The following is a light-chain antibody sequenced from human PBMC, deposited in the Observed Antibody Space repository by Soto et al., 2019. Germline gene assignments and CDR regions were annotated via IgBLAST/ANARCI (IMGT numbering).Light chain of an antibody. CDR3: QQYNNWPPWT. CDR2: DAS. Sequence: EVVMTQSPATLSVSPGERATLSCRASQSVTTNMAWYQQKPGQAPSLLIYDASTRATGIPARFSGSGSATDFTLTISSLQSEDFAVYYCQQYNNWPPWTFGQGTKVEIK. V-gene: IGKV3-15*01. CDR1: QSVTTN. J-gene: IGKJ1*01.